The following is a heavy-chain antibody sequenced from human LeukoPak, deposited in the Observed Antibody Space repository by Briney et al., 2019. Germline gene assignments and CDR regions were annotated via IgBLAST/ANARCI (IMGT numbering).Heavy chain of an antibody. J-gene: IGHJ4*02. CDR3: ARDGHYYDSSVEVY. D-gene: IGHD3-22*01. V-gene: IGHV3-21*01. CDR2: ISSSSSYI. CDR1: GFTFSNYA. Sequence: GGTLRLSCAASGFTFSNYAMSWVRQPPGKGLEWVSSISSSSSYIYYADSVKGRFTISRDNAKNSLYLQMNSLRAEDTAVYYCARDGHYYDSSVEVYWGQGTLVTVSS.